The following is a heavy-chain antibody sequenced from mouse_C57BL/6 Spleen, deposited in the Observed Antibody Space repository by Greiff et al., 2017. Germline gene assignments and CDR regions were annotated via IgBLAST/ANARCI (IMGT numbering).Heavy chain of an antibody. V-gene: IGHV5-17*01. J-gene: IGHJ4*01. Sequence: EVKLMESGGGLVKPGGSLKLSCAASGFTSSDYGMHWVRQAPEKGLEWVAYISSCSSTIYYADTVKGRFTISRDNAKNTLFLQMTSLRSEDTAMYYSAIPYGSNAMDYWGQGTSVTVSS. CDR2: ISSCSSTI. D-gene: IGHD1-1*01. CDR3: AIPYGSNAMDY. CDR1: GFTSSDYG.